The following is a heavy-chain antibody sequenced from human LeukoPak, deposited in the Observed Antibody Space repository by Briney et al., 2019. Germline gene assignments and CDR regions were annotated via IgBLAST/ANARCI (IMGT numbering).Heavy chain of an antibody. CDR1: GGTFSSYA. J-gene: IGHJ4*02. D-gene: IGHD1-26*01. V-gene: IGHV1-69*06. Sequence: SVKVSCKASGGTFSSYAISWVRQAPGQGLEWMGGIIPIFGTANYAQKFQGRVTITADKSTSTAYMELSSLRSEDTAVYYCARASGYSGSYFGDRAQRYFDYWGQGTLVTVSS. CDR3: ARASGYSGSYFGDRAQRYFDY. CDR2: IIPIFGTA.